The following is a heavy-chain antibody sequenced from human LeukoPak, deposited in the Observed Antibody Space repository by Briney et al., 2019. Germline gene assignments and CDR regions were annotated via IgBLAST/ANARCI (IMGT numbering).Heavy chain of an antibody. D-gene: IGHD2-15*01. J-gene: IGHJ4*02. CDR2: IKQDGSEK. Sequence: GGSLRLSCAASRFTFSSYWMSWVRQAPGKGLEWVANIKQDGSEKYYVDFVKGRFTISRDNAKNSLYLQMNRLRAEDTAVYYCARDAPPYCSGGSCYSRYWGQGDLVTVSS. CDR1: RFTFSSYW. CDR3: ARDAPPYCSGGSCYSRY. V-gene: IGHV3-7*01.